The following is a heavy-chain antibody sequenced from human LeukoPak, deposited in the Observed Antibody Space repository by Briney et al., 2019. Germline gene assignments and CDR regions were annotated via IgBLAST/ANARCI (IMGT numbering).Heavy chain of an antibody. CDR1: GGSISSYY. J-gene: IGHJ5*02. CDR3: ARAQGLRYFDWLSTSNWFDP. Sequence: SETLSLTCTVSGGSISSYYWSWIRQPPGKGLEWIGYIYYSGSTSYNPSLKSRVTISVDTSKNQFSLKLSSVTAADTAVYYCARAQGLRYFDWLSTSNWFDPWGQGTLVTVSS. CDR2: IYYSGST. D-gene: IGHD3-9*01. V-gene: IGHV4-59*01.